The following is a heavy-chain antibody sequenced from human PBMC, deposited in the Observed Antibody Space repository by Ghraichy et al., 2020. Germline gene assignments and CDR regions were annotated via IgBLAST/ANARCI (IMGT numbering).Heavy chain of an antibody. J-gene: IGHJ2*01. V-gene: IGHV3-23*01. CDR2: ISGSGGSI. CDR1: GLTFSNFA. Sequence: GESLNISCAVSGLTFSNFAMACVRQAPGKGLEWVSTISGSGGSIWYADSGKGRFIISRDNSRSTFYLQMNSLRAEDTAVYYCAKGKGSGSYVNWSFNIWGRGTPVTVSP. CDR3: AKGKGSGSYVNWSFNI. D-gene: IGHD1-26*01.